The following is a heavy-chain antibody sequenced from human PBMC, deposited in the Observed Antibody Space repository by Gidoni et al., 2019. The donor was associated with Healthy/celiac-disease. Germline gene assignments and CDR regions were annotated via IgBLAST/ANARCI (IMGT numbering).Heavy chain of an antibody. J-gene: IGHJ3*02. CDR2: IYSGGST. CDR3: ARDRAVAGHKGNDAFDI. V-gene: IGHV3-66*02. D-gene: IGHD6-19*01. CDR1: GFTVSRNY. Sequence: EVKLVESVGGLVQPGGSLRLSCAASGFTVSRNYMSWVRQAPGKGLEWVSVIYSGGSTYYADSVKGRFTISRDNSKNTLYLQMNSLRAEDTAVYYCARDRAVAGHKGNDAFDIWGQGTMVTVSS.